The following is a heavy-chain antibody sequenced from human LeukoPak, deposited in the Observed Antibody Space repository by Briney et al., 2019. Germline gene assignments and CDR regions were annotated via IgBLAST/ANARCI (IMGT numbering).Heavy chain of an antibody. CDR3: AAEGPHDFFDF. Sequence: SVKVSCKASGFAFSTSAVQWVRQTRGQGLEWMGWIVVDTGTTHYALSFQERVTIARDVSTNTAYMELSSLRAEDTAVYYCAAEGPHDFFDFWGQGTPVTVSS. CDR2: IVVDTGTT. D-gene: IGHD3-3*01. J-gene: IGHJ5*01. V-gene: IGHV1-58*01. CDR1: GFAFSTSA.